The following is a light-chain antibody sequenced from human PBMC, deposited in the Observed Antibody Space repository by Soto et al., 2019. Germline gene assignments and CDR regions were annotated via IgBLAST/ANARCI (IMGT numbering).Light chain of an antibody. CDR2: DVT. CDR1: SSDGGGYNY. Sequence: QFVLTQPASVSGSPGHSITISCTGTSSDGGGYNYVSWYQHHPGKAPKLIIYDVTNRPSGVSNPFSGSKSGNTASLTISGLQPEDEADYYCSSYTTSNTRQIVFGTGTKVTVL. V-gene: IGLV2-14*03. J-gene: IGLJ1*01. CDR3: SSYTTSNTRQIV.